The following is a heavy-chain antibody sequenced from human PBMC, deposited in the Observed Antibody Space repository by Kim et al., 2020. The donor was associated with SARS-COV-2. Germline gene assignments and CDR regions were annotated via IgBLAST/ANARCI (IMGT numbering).Heavy chain of an antibody. CDR3: ASSGRSWYGIFFDI. V-gene: IGHV5-51*01. CDR1: GYSFTSYW. D-gene: IGHD6-13*01. J-gene: IGHJ3*02. Sequence: GESLKISCKGSGYSFTSYWIGWVRQMPGKGLEGMGIIYPGDSDTRYSPSFQGQVTITADKSIPTPDLQWSSLKASDTAMYYCASSGRSWYGIFFDIWGQGTMVTVSS. CDR2: IYPGDSDT.